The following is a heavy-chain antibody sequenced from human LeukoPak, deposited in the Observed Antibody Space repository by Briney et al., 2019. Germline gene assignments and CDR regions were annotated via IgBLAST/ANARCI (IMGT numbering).Heavy chain of an antibody. CDR1: GGPNNNYY. CDR2: IFEIGNT. Sequence: PSDTLTLPCTVSGGPNNNYYWTWIRQPPGKGLEWVGYIFEIGNTNYNPSLKSPVPLSLETAKNQFSLRLNSVTAAGTVVYYRAIGMMPDCFDFWGQGTLVSVSS. J-gene: IGHJ5*01. CDR3: AIGMMPDCFDF. V-gene: IGHV4-59*07. D-gene: IGHD2-2*01.